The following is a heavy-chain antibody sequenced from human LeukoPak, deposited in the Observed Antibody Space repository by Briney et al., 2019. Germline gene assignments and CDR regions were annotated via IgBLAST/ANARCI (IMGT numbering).Heavy chain of an antibody. J-gene: IGHJ3*01. CDR2: IYPDDSDT. Sequence: PGESLKISCRVSANSFHNYWIGWVRQMPSKGLEWMGIIYPDDSDTKYSPSFEGQVTISVDKSISTAYLHWSRLKASDTAMYYCARHRRPSDYDASDVWGQGTLVIVSS. CDR1: ANSFHNYW. V-gene: IGHV5-51*01. D-gene: IGHD4-17*01. CDR3: ARHRRPSDYDASDV.